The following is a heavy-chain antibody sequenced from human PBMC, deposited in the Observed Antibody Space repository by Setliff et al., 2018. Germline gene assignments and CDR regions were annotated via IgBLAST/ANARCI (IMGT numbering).Heavy chain of an antibody. J-gene: IGHJ4*02. CDR3: ATWTGKYHDH. Sequence: LRLSCAASGFPFSTYAMHWVRQPPGKRLEYVSAISKDGDRTYYADSVKGRFTISRDNSKNTLYLQMGSLRPEDMAVYYCATWTGKYHDHWGQGTLVTVSS. CDR2: ISKDGDRT. CDR1: GFPFSTYA. V-gene: IGHV3-64*02. D-gene: IGHD2-2*01.